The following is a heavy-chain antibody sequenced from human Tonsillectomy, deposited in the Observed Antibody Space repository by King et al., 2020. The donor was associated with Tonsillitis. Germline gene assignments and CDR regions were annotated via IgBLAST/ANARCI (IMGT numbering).Heavy chain of an antibody. CDR3: AKDFRAAASDY. Sequence: VQLVESGGGVVQPGRSLRLSCAASGFTFSSYGMHWVRQAPGKGLEWVAVISYDGSNKYYADSVKGRFTISRDNSKNTLYLQMNSLRAEDTAVYYCAKDFRAAASDYWGQGTLVTVSS. CDR2: ISYDGSNK. CDR1: GFTFSSYG. J-gene: IGHJ4*02. V-gene: IGHV3-30*18. D-gene: IGHD6-13*01.